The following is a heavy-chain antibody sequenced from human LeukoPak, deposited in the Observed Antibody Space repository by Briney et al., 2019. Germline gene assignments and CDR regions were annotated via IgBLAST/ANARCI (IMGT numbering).Heavy chain of an antibody. V-gene: IGHV1-3*01. Sequence: GASVKVSCKASGYTFTSYAMNWVRQAPGQRLEWMGWINAGNGNTKYSQKFQGRVTITRDTSASTAYMELSSLRSEDTAVYYCARDRGGMATILAYYFDYWGQGTLVTVSS. CDR1: GYTFTSYA. D-gene: IGHD5-24*01. J-gene: IGHJ4*02. CDR2: INAGNGNT. CDR3: ARDRGGMATILAYYFDY.